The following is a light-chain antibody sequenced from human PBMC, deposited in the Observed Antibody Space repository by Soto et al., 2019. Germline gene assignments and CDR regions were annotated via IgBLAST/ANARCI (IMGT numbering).Light chain of an antibody. Sequence: EIVLTQSPATLSLSPGERANLSCRTSQGVGSYLAWYQQKPGQAPRLLIYDVSKRATGFPARFSGSGSGTDFTLTISSLEPEDFAVYFCQQRSDWPLTFGGGTKVEI. CDR2: DVS. CDR3: QQRSDWPLT. J-gene: IGKJ4*01. CDR1: QGVGSY. V-gene: IGKV3-11*01.